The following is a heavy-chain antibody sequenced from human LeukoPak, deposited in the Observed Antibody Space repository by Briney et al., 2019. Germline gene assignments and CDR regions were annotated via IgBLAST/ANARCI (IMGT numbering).Heavy chain of an antibody. Sequence: ASVKVSCMASGYTFSGYFMHWVRQAPGQGLEWMGWIYPNSGGTKYAQKFQGRVTMTRDTSISTIYMELSSLRSDDTAVYYCARFSGSSNFDYWGQGTLVTVSS. V-gene: IGHV1-2*02. CDR2: IYPNSGGT. CDR3: ARFSGSSNFDY. D-gene: IGHD1-26*01. CDR1: GYTFSGYF. J-gene: IGHJ4*02.